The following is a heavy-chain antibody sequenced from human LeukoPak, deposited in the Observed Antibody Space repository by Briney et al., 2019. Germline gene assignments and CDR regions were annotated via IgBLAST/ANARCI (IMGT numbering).Heavy chain of an antibody. D-gene: IGHD4-17*01. CDR3: AKFGYDYGDLRDN. V-gene: IGHV3-23*01. CDR1: GFTFSSYV. J-gene: IGHJ4*02. Sequence: GGSLRLSCAASGFTFSSYVMSWVRQAPGKGLEWVSAVSGRGGSTYYADSVKGRFTISRDNSKNTQYLQMNSLRAEDTAVYYCAKFGYDYGDLRDNWGQGTLVTVSS. CDR2: VSGRGGST.